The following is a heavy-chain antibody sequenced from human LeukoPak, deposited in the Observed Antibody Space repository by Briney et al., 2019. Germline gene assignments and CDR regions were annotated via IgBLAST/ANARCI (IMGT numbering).Heavy chain of an antibody. V-gene: IGHV4-30-2*01. CDR3: ARAKEDAFDI. CDR1: GGSISSTDYY. CDR2: IYHSGST. Sequence: SETLSLTCTVSGGSISSTDYYWSWIRQPPGKGLEWIGYIYHSGSTYYNPSLKSRVTISVDRSKNQFTLKLSSVTAADTAVYYCARAKEDAFDIWGQGTMVAVSS. J-gene: IGHJ3*02.